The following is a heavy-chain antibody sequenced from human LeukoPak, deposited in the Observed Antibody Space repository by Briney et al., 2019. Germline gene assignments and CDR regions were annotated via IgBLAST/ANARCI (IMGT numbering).Heavy chain of an antibody. CDR1: GGSISSSSYY. CDR2: IYYSGST. Sequence: SETLSLTCTVSGGSISSSSYYWGWIRQPPGKGLEWIGSIYYSGSTYYNPSLKTRVTISVDTSKNQFSLKLSSVTAADTAVYYCAREDQSMVRGVIITDDYWGQGTLVTVSS. CDR3: AREDQSMVRGVIITDDY. J-gene: IGHJ4*02. D-gene: IGHD3-10*01. V-gene: IGHV4-39*07.